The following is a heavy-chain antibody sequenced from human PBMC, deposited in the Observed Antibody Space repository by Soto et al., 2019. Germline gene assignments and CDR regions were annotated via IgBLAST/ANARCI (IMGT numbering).Heavy chain of an antibody. V-gene: IGHV3-23*01. J-gene: IGHJ4*02. Sequence: EVQLLESGGGLVQPGGSLRLSCAASGFTFSSYAMSWVRQAPGKGLEWVSAISGSGGSTYYADSVKGRFTISRDNAKNTLYLPKNSPTADDTAVYYWAKYHGSCWYSSFDTWGQGTLVTVSS. D-gene: IGHD6-13*01. CDR1: GFTFSSYA. CDR3: AKYHGSCWYSSFDT. CDR2: ISGSGGST.